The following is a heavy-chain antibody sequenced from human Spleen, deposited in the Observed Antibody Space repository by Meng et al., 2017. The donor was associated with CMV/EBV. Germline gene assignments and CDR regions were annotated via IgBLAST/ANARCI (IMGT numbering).Heavy chain of an antibody. CDR3: LPEGCGGDCYSFDY. D-gene: IGHD2-21*01. Sequence: GESLKISCAASGFTFSSYAMHWVRQAPGKGLEWVAVISYDGSNKYYADSVKGRFTISRDNSKNTLSLQMNSLRADDMAVYYCLPEGCGGDCYSFDYWGQGTLVTVSS. J-gene: IGHJ4*02. CDR2: ISYDGSNK. CDR1: GFTFSSYA. V-gene: IGHV3-30*04.